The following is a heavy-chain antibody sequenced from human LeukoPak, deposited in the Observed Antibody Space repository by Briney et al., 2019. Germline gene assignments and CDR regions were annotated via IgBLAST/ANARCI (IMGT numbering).Heavy chain of an antibody. CDR1: GFTFSSYA. CDR2: SSGSGGST. Sequence: WGSLILSCAASGFTFSSYAMRWVRQAPGKGLEWVSASSGSGGSTYYAGSVKGRFTISRDNSKNTLSLQMNSLRADDTAVYYCATQDRDWDDYYYYGMDVWGQGTTVTVSS. D-gene: IGHD3/OR15-3a*01. V-gene: IGHV3-23*01. J-gene: IGHJ6*02. CDR3: ATQDRDWDDYYYYGMDV.